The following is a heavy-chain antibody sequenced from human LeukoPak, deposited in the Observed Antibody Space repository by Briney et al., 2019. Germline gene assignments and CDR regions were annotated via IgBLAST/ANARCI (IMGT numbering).Heavy chain of an antibody. CDR3: AGGFTTAYCGGDCCWFDP. CDR1: GGSFSGYY. CDR2: INHSGST. V-gene: IGHV4-34*01. J-gene: IGHJ5*02. Sequence: SETLSLTCAVYGGSFSGYYWSWIRQPPGKGLEWIGEINHSGSTNYNPSLKSRVTISVDTSKNQFSLKLSSVTAADTAVYCCAGGFTTAYCGGDCCWFDPWGQGTLVTVSS. D-gene: IGHD2-21*02.